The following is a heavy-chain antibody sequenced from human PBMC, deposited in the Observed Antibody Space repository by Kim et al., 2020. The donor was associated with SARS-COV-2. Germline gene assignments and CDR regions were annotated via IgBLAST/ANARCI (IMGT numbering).Heavy chain of an antibody. V-gene: IGHV1-46*01. J-gene: IGHJ6*02. CDR3: ARSPAAGTDYYYGMDV. D-gene: IGHD6-13*01. Sequence: KFQGGVTMTRDTSTSTVYMELSSLRSEDTAVYYCARSPAAGTDYYYGMDVWGQGTTVTVSS.